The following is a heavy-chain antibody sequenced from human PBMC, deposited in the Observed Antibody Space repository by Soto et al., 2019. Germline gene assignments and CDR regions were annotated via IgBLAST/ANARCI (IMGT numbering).Heavy chain of an antibody. Sequence: SETLSLTWTVSGGSITTGVYYWIWIRQLPGKGLEWIGHRYYSESTYYNPSLKSRVSISLDTSKNQFSLKLSFVTAADTAMYYCARTKCSGGSCYSWSLDYWGQGTPVTVSS. D-gene: IGHD2-15*01. V-gene: IGHV4-31*02. CDR3: ARTKCSGGSCYSWSLDY. CDR1: GGSITTGVYY. J-gene: IGHJ4*02. CDR2: RYYSEST.